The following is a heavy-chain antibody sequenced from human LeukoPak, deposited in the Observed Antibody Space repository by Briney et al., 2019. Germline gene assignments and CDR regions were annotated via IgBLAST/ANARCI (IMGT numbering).Heavy chain of an antibody. V-gene: IGHV3-21*01. D-gene: IGHD6-6*01. Sequence: GGSLRLSCAASGFTFSSYSMNWVRQAPGKGLEWVSSISSSSSYIYYADSVKGRFTISRDNAKNSLYLQMNSLRAEDTAVYYCATSRQGIAARRDFDYWGQGTLVTVSS. CDR3: ATSRQGIAARRDFDY. J-gene: IGHJ4*02. CDR1: GFTFSSYS. CDR2: ISSSSSYI.